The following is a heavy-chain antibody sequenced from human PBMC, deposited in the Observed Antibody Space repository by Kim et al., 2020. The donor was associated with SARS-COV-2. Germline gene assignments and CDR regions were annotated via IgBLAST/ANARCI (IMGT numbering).Heavy chain of an antibody. CDR2: INHSGST. V-gene: IGHV4-34*01. Sequence: SETLSLTCAVYGGSFSGYYWSWIRQPPGKGLEWIGEINHSGSTNYNPSLKSRVTISVDTSKNQFSLKLSSVTAADTAVYYCARATGVTLLYYYYGMDVWGQGTTVTVSS. CDR3: ARATGVTLLYYYYGMDV. D-gene: IGHD3-10*01. J-gene: IGHJ6*02. CDR1: GGSFSGYY.